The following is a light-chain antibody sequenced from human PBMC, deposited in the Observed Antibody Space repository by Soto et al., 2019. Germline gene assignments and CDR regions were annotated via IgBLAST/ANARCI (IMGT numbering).Light chain of an antibody. CDR1: QSISSIS. Sequence: EIVLTQSPGTLSLSPGEGATLSCRASQSISSISLAWYQQKPGQAPRLLIYDASSRATGIPERFSGSGSGTDFTLTIIRLEPEDFVVYYCQNYDASPRTFGQGTKVEIK. J-gene: IGKJ1*01. CDR3: QNYDASPRT. V-gene: IGKV3-20*01. CDR2: DAS.